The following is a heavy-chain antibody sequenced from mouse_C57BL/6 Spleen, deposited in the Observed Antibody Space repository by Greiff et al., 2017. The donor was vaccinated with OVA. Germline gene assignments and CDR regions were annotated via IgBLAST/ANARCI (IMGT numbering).Heavy chain of an antibody. Sequence: QVQLQQPGAELVMPGASVKLSCKASGYTFTSYWMHWVKQRPGQGLEWIGEIDPSDSYTNYNQKFKGKSTLTVDKSSSTAYMQLSSLTSEDSAVYDCASAGLRDYFDYWGQGTTLTVSS. J-gene: IGHJ2*01. D-gene: IGHD3-1*01. CDR1: GYTFTSYW. V-gene: IGHV1-69*01. CDR3: ASAGLRDYFDY. CDR2: IDPSDSYT.